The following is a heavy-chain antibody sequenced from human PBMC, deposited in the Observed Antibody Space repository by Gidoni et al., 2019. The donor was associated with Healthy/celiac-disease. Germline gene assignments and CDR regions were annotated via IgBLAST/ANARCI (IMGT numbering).Heavy chain of an antibody. CDR2: IDYSGST. D-gene: IGHD3-10*01. V-gene: IGHV4-59*01. CDR3: ARVLLWFGDQRKTYYYYGMDV. CDR1: GGSISSYY. J-gene: IGHJ6*02. Sequence: QVPLQESASGLVKPSETLSLTCTVSGGSISSYYWRWIRQPPGKGLEWSGYIDYSGSTNYNHSLKGRVTISVDTSKNQFSLKLSSVTAADTGVYFCARVLLWFGDQRKTYYYYGMDVWGQGTTVTVSS.